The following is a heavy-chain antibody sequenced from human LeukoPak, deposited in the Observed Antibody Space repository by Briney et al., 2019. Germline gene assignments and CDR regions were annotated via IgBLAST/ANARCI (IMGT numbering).Heavy chain of an antibody. D-gene: IGHD3-9*01. Sequence: SETLSLTCTVSDGSISSGGYYWSWIRQHPGKGLEWIGYIYYSGSTYYNPSLKSRVTISVDTSKNQFSLKLSSVTAADTAVYYCARLYYDILTGHGSYFDYWGQGTLVTVSS. J-gene: IGHJ4*02. V-gene: IGHV4-31*03. CDR2: IYYSGST. CDR3: ARLYYDILTGHGSYFDY. CDR1: DGSISSGGYY.